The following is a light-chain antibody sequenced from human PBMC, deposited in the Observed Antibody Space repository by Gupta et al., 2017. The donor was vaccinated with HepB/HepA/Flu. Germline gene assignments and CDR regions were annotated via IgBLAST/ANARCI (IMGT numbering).Light chain of an antibody. V-gene: IGLV1-47*02. CDR1: SYNVGRYK. Sequence: QPVLPQPPSPSGTPGPRVAISCSVRSYNVGRYKVYWYRQLPGTAPKLLICNGDRRPSGGPDRFSGSKSGTSASLAISGLRSEDEADYYCAAWDNSLSAYVFGTGTWVTVL. CDR3: AAWDNSLSAYV. CDR2: NGD. J-gene: IGLJ1*01.